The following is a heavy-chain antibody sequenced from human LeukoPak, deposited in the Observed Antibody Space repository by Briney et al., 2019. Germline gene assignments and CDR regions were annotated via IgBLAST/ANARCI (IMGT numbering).Heavy chain of an antibody. J-gene: IGHJ4*02. V-gene: IGHV1-24*01. CDR1: GYTLTELS. CDR3: ATLDARAHPN. D-gene: IGHD3-9*01. CDR2: FDPEDGET. Sequence: ASVKVSCKVSGYTLTELSMHWVRQAPGKGREWMGGFDPEDGETIYAQKFQGRVTMTEDTSTDTAYMELSSLRSEDSAVYYCATLDARAHPNWGQGTLVTVSS.